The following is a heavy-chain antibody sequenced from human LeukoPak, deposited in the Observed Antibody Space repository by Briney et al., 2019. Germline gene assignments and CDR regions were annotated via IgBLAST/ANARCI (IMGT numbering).Heavy chain of an antibody. D-gene: IGHD3-3*01. Sequence: GASVKVSCKVSGYTLTELSMHWVRQAPGKGLEWMGGFDPEDGETIYAQKFQGRVTMTEDTSTDTAYMELSSLRSEDTAVYYCARDSRLQYDFWSGYSGGSVIFDYWGQGTLVTVSS. CDR3: ARDSRLQYDFWSGYSGGSVIFDY. CDR2: FDPEDGET. J-gene: IGHJ4*02. V-gene: IGHV1-24*01. CDR1: GYTLTELS.